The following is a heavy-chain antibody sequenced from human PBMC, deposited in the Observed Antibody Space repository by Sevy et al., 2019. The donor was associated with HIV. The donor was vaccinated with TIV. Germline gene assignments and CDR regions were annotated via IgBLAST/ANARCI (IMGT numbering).Heavy chain of an antibody. CDR1: GFTFSSYA. CDR2: ISYDGSNK. V-gene: IGHV3-30-3*01. J-gene: IGHJ4*02. Sequence: GGSLRLSCAASGFTFSSYAMHWVRQAPGKGLEWVAVISYDGSNKYYADSVKGRFTISRDNSKNTLYLQMNSLRAEDTAVYYCARVKKGGDYDSSRYPDYWGQGTLVTVSS. D-gene: IGHD3-22*01. CDR3: ARVKKGGDYDSSRYPDY.